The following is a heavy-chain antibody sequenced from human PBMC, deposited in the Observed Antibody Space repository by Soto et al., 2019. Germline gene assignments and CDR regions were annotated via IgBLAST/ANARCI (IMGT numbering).Heavy chain of an antibody. V-gene: IGHV3-11*01. CDR1: GFTFSDYY. Sequence: GGSLRLSCAASGFTFSDYYMSWIRQAPGKGLEWVSYISSSGSTIYYADSVKGRFTISRDNAKNSLYLQMNSLRAEDTAVYYCARDVGLRSPHYYYYYYMDVWGKGTTVTVSS. D-gene: IGHD5-12*01. CDR3: ARDVGLRSPHYYYYYYMDV. CDR2: ISSSGSTI. J-gene: IGHJ6*03.